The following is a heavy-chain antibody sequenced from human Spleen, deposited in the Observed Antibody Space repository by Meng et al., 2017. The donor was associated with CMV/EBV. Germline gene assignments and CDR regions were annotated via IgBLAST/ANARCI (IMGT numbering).Heavy chain of an antibody. V-gene: IGHV4-39*07. CDR3: AREATIAAAGLIDY. Sequence: ESLKISCTVSGGSISRSDYYWGWIRQPPGKGLEWIGSIYYSGSTYYNPSLKSRVTISVDTSKNQFSLKLSSVTAADTAVYYCAREATIAAAGLIDYWGQGTLVTVSS. D-gene: IGHD6-13*01. CDR1: GGSISRSDYY. J-gene: IGHJ4*02. CDR2: IYYSGST.